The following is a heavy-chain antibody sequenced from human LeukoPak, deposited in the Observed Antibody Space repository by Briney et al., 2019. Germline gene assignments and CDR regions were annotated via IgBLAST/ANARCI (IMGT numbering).Heavy chain of an antibody. CDR1: GFTYSNAW. J-gene: IGHJ4*02. V-gene: IGHV3-7*01. CDR2: INQDGSTK. D-gene: IGHD1-14*01. CDR3: ARDMKGNRDY. Sequence: GGSLRLSCAASGFTYSNAWMAWVRQAPGKGLEWVANINQDGSTKQYVDSVRGRFNISRDNAKNSLYLQMNSLRAEDTGLYHCARDMKGNRDYWGQGTLVTVSS.